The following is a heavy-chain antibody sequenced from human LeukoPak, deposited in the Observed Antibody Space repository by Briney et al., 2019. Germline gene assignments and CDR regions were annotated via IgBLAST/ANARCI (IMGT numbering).Heavy chain of an antibody. J-gene: IGHJ6*02. V-gene: IGHV3-23*01. CDR2: ISGSGGST. Sequence: GGSLRLSCAASGFTFSSYAMSWVRQAPGKGLEWVSAISGSGGSTYYADSVKGRFTISRDNSKNTLYLQMNSLRAEDTAVYYCAGVYGGSQYYYYGMDVWGQGTTVTVSS. CDR1: GFTFSSYA. CDR3: AGVYGGSQYYYYGMDV. D-gene: IGHD4-23*01.